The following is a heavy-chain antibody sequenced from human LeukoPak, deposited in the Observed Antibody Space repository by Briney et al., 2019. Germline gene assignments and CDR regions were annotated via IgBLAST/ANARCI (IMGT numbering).Heavy chain of an antibody. CDR3: ARSKRNGFDI. CDR2: IRSSSSTI. J-gene: IGHJ3*02. Sequence: PGGSLRLSCATSGFTFSSYSMNWVRQAPGKGLEWVSYIRSSSSTIYYADSVKGRFTISRDDAMNSVYLQMNSLRAEDTAVYYCARSKRNGFDIWGQGTMVTVSS. V-gene: IGHV3-48*01. CDR1: GFTFSSYS.